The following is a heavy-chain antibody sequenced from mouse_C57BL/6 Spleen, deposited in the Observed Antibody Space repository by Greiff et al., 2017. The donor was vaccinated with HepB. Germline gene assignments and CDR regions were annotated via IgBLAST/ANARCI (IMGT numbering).Heavy chain of an antibody. CDR2: ISDGGSYT. J-gene: IGHJ2*01. Sequence: EVKLMESGGGLVKPGGSLKLSCAASGFTFSSYAMSWVRQTPEKRLEWVATISDGGSYTYYPDNVKGRFTISRDNAKNNLYLQMSHLKSEDTAMYYCAVYGNYEGYFDYWGQGTTLTVSS. V-gene: IGHV5-4*03. CDR1: GFTFSSYA. CDR3: AVYGNYEGYFDY. D-gene: IGHD2-1*01.